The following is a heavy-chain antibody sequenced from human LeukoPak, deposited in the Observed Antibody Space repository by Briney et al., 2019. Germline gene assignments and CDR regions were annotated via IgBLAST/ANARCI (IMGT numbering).Heavy chain of an antibody. CDR2: IIPIFGTA. J-gene: IGHJ4*02. Sequence: SVKVSCKASGGTFSSYAISWVRQAPGQGLEWMGGIIPIFGTANYAQKFQGRVTITTDESTSTAYMELSSLRSEDTGVYYCAAPTRAYCGGDCYLDYWGQGTLVTVSS. V-gene: IGHV1-69*05. CDR3: AAPTRAYCGGDCYLDY. D-gene: IGHD2-21*02. CDR1: GGTFSSYA.